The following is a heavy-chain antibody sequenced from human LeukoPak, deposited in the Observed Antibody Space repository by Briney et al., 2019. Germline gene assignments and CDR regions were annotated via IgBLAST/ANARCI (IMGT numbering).Heavy chain of an antibody. J-gene: IGHJ4*02. V-gene: IGHV3-53*01. D-gene: IGHD2-15*01. CDR1: GFTVSRNY. Sequence: GGSLRLSCAASGFTVSRNYMSWVRQAPGKGLEWVSVIYSDGSTYHADSVKGRFTISRDNSKNTLYLQMNTLRAEDTAVYFCAKWGCSGGSCYPFAYWGQGTLVTVSS. CDR2: IYSDGST. CDR3: AKWGCSGGSCYPFAY.